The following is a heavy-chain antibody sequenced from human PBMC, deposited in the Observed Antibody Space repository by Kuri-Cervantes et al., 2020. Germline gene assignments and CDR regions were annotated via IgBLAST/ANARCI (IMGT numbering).Heavy chain of an antibody. V-gene: IGHV3-66*01. Sequence: GESLKISCAASGFTVSSNYMSWVRQAPGKGLEWVSVIYSGGSTYYADSVKGRFTISRDNSKNTLYLQMNSLRAEDTAVYYCARDGVAVAGTPLYYYYGMDVWGQGTTVTVSS. CDR1: GFTVSSNY. CDR2: IYSGGST. J-gene: IGHJ6*02. CDR3: ARDGVAVAGTPLYYYYGMDV. D-gene: IGHD6-19*01.